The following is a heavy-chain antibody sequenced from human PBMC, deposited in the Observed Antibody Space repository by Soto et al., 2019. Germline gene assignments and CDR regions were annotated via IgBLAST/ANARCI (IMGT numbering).Heavy chain of an antibody. CDR1: GGSFSGYY. J-gene: IGHJ4*02. Sequence: QVQLQQWGAGLLKPSETLSLTCAVYGGSFSGYYWSWIRQPPGKGLEWIGEINHSGSTNYNPSLKSRVTISVDTSKNQFSLKLSSVTAADTAVYYCVRGGGGYSYGHWGQGTLVTVSS. V-gene: IGHV4-34*01. CDR3: VRGGGGYSYGH. CDR2: INHSGST. D-gene: IGHD5-18*01.